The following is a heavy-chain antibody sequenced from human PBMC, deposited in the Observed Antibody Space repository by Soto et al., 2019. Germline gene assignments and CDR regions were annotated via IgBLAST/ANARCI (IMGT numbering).Heavy chain of an antibody. Sequence: SETLSLTCTVSGGSISSYYWSWIRQPPGKGLEWIGYIYYSGSTYYNPSLKSRVTISVDTSKNQFSPKLSSVTAADTAVYYCARRGSSSWYGYWGQGTLVTVSS. D-gene: IGHD6-13*01. V-gene: IGHV4-59*04. CDR3: ARRGSSSWYGY. CDR1: GGSISSYY. J-gene: IGHJ4*02. CDR2: IYYSGST.